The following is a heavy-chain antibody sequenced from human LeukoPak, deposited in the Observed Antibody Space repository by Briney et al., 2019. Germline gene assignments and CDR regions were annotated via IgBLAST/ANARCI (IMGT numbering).Heavy chain of an antibody. CDR1: GYTFTNYG. Sequence: ASVKVSCKTSGYTFTNYGITWVRQAPGQGLEWMGWVSAHGDNTNYVQKIQGRVTMTTDTSTSTAYMELRSLRSEDTAVYYCARDVRVKLLWFGELLYPDYWGQGTLVTVSS. J-gene: IGHJ4*02. CDR2: VSAHGDNT. D-gene: IGHD3-10*01. CDR3: ARDVRVKLLWFGELLYPDY. V-gene: IGHV1-18*01.